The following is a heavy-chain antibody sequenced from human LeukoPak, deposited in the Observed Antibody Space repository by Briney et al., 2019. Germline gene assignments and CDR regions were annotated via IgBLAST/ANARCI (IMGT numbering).Heavy chain of an antibody. CDR3: ARNIAYCGGDCYSTVPYGMDV. Sequence: ASVKVSCKASGYTFTSYYMHWVRQAPGQGLEWMGIINPSGGSTSYAQKFQGRVTMTRDTSTSTVYMELSSLRPEDTAVYYCARNIAYCGGDCYSTVPYGMDVWGQGTTVTVSS. CDR1: GYTFTSYY. J-gene: IGHJ6*02. V-gene: IGHV1-46*01. CDR2: INPSGGST. D-gene: IGHD2-21*02.